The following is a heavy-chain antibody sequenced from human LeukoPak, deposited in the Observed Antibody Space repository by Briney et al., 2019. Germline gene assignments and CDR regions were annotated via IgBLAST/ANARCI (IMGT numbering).Heavy chain of an antibody. Sequence: PGGSLRLSCGASGFSFTNYGMHWVRQAPGKGLEWVAVISYDGSNKYYADSVKGRFTISRDNSKNTLHLQMNSLRTEDTAVYFCVTWGIAAAGHDYWGQGTLVTVSS. CDR1: GFSFTNYG. V-gene: IGHV3-30*03. CDR2: ISYDGSNK. J-gene: IGHJ4*02. D-gene: IGHD6-13*01. CDR3: VTWGIAAAGHDY.